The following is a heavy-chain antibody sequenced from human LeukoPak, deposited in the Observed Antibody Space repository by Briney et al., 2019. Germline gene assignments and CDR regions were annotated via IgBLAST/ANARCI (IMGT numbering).Heavy chain of an antibody. CDR2: IYYSGST. Sequence: KPSETLSLTCTVSGGSISSYYWSWIRQPPGKGLEWIGYIYYSGSTNYNPSLKSRVTISVDTSKNQFSLKLSSVTAADTAVYYCARVASRRYYGSGSYRVDYWGQGTLVTVSS. V-gene: IGHV4-59*12. CDR3: ARVASRRYYGSGSYRVDY. J-gene: IGHJ4*02. D-gene: IGHD3-10*01. CDR1: GGSISSYY.